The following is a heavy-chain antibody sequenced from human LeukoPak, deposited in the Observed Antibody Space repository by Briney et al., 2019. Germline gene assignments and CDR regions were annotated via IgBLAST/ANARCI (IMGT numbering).Heavy chain of an antibody. Sequence: KPSETLSLTCTVSGGSVSDYYWGWIRQSPGKALEWIGYIYYTETSYNPPLKSRVTISVDTSKKQFSLKLTSVTVADTAVYYCARGYCSGGSCYLNWFDPWGQGTLVTVSS. V-gene: IGHV4-59*02. CDR2: IYYTET. D-gene: IGHD2-15*01. J-gene: IGHJ5*02. CDR3: ARGYCSGGSCYLNWFDP. CDR1: GGSVSDYY.